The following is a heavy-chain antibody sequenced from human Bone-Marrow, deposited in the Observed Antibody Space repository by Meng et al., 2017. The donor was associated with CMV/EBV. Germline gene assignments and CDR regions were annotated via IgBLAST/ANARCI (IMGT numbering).Heavy chain of an antibody. CDR3: AGGTSSGDYFDY. V-gene: IGHV3-48*03. CDR2: ISSSGSTI. Sequence: GESLKISCAASGFTFSSYEMNWVRQAPGKGLEWVSYISSSGSTIYYADSVKGRFTISRDNARNSLYLQMNSLRVEDTAVYYCAGGTSSGDYFDYWGQGTLVTVSS. CDR1: GFTFSSYE. J-gene: IGHJ4*02. D-gene: IGHD6-6*01.